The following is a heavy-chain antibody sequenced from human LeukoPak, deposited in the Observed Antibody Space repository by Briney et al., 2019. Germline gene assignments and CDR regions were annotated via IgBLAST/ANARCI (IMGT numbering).Heavy chain of an antibody. CDR1: GFTFSSYA. CDR3: ASPSSGQSFDI. Sequence: GGSLRLSCAASGFTFSSYATHWVRQAPGKGLEWVSVMYSGGTTYYADSVKGRFSISRDKSKNTVFLQMSSLKAEDAAVYYCASPSSGQSFDIWGQGTTVTVSS. CDR2: MYSGGTT. D-gene: IGHD3-22*01. J-gene: IGHJ3*02. V-gene: IGHV3-NL1*01.